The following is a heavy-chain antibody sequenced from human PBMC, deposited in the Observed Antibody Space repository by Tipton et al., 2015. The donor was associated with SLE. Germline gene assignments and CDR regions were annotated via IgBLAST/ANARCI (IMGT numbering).Heavy chain of an antibody. CDR1: GFIFSSYS. Sequence: SLRLSCAASGFIFSSYSMNWVRQAPGKGLEWVSSISSSSSYIYYADSVKGRFTISRDNAKNSLYLQMNSLRAEDTAVYYCARDGYSSPGVDYWGQGTVVTVSS. D-gene: IGHD6-13*01. CDR2: ISSSSSYI. V-gene: IGHV3-21*03. CDR3: ARDGYSSPGVDY. J-gene: IGHJ4*02.